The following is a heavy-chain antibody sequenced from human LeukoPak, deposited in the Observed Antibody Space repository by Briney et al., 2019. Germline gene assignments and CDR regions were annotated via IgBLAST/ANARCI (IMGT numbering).Heavy chain of an antibody. CDR3: ARDFNSGDVDY. CDR1: GYSISSGYY. J-gene: IGHJ4*02. Sequence: SETLSLTCTVSGYSISSGYYWGWIRQPPGKGLEWIGSIYHSGSTYYNPSLKSRVTISVDTSENQFSLKLSSVTAADTAVYYCARDFNSGDVDYWGQGTLVTVSS. D-gene: IGHD1-26*01. V-gene: IGHV4-38-2*02. CDR2: IYHSGST.